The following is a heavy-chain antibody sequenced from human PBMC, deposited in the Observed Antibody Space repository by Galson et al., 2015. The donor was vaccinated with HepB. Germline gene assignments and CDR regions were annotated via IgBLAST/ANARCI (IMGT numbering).Heavy chain of an antibody. V-gene: IGHV3-21*01. CDR2: ISSSSSYI. D-gene: IGHD3-3*01. J-gene: IGHJ4*02. Sequence: SLRLSCAASGFTFSSYSMNWVRQAPGKGLEWVSSISSSSSYIYYADSVKGRFTISRDNAKNSLYLQMNSLRAEDTAVYYCATPLLRFLEWSFDYWGQGTLVTVSS. CDR1: GFTFSSYS. CDR3: ATPLLRFLEWSFDY.